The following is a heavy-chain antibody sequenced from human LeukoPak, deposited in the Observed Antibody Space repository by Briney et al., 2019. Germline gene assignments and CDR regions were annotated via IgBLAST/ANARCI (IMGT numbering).Heavy chain of an antibody. V-gene: IGHV3-48*03. J-gene: IGHJ5*02. CDR3: ASYGSGNL. CDR2: TSSSGDTI. CDR1: GFNFSSFE. D-gene: IGHD3-10*01. Sequence: GGSLRLSCTASGFNFSSFEMNWVRQAPGKGLKWVAYTSSSGDTISYADSVRGRFTVSRDNTKDSLHLQMNSLRGEDTAFYYCASYGSGNLWGQGTLVTVSS.